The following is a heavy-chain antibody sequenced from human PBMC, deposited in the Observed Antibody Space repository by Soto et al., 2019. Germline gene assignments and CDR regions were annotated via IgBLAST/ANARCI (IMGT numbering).Heavy chain of an antibody. Sequence: QLQLQESGPGLVKPAETLSLICSVSGGSMSSSSYYWGWIRQPPGKRLEWIGNVYHSVSSYYNPSLKSRLTISVHPSKNQFSLTLNSVTAADSAVYYCAIRQDYYDSSGYYNDAFDIWGQGTEVTVSS. CDR2: VYHSVSS. D-gene: IGHD3-22*01. CDR1: GGSMSSSSYY. J-gene: IGHJ3*02. CDR3: AIRQDYYDSSGYYNDAFDI. V-gene: IGHV4-39*01.